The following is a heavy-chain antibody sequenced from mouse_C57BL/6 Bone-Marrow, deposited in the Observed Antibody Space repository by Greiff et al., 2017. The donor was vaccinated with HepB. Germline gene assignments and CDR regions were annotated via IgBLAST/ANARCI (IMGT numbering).Heavy chain of an antibody. D-gene: IGHD2-2*01. CDR1: GYTFTDYY. Sequence: VQLQQSGPELVKPGASVKISCKASGYTFTDYYMNWVKQSHGKSLEWIGDINPNNGGTSYNQKFKGKATLTVDKSSSTAYMELRSLTSEDSAVYYCARDGMVTTGYYAMDYWGQGTSVTVSS. CDR2: INPNNGGT. J-gene: IGHJ4*01. CDR3: ARDGMVTTGYYAMDY. V-gene: IGHV1-26*01.